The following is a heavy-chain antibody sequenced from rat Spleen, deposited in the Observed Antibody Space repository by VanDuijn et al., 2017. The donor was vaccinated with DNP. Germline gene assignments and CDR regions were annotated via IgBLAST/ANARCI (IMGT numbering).Heavy chain of an antibody. CDR1: GYSITSNY. J-gene: IGHJ2*01. CDR2: ISYSGTT. Sequence: EVQLQESGPGLVKPSQSLSLTCSVTGYSITSNYWGWIRKFPGNKMEWIGHISYSGTTSYNPSLNSRIPITRDTSKNQLFLQLHSVTTEDTATYYCAREEAYFGYNYLDYWGQGVMVTVSS. CDR3: AREEAYFGYNYLDY. V-gene: IGHV3-1*01. D-gene: IGHD1-9*01.